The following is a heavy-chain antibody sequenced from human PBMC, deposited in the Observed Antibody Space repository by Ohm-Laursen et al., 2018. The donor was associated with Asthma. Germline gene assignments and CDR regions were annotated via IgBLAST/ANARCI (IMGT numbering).Heavy chain of an antibody. CDR1: GGSISSGGYY. Sequence: TLSLTCIVSGGSISSGGYYWSWIRQHPGKGLEWIGYIYYSGSTYYNPSLKSRVTISVDTSKNQFSLKLSSVTAADTAVYYCARDPWYDSPFYGMDVWGQGTTVTVSS. CDR2: IYYSGST. CDR3: ARDPWYDSPFYGMDV. J-gene: IGHJ6*02. V-gene: IGHV4-31*03. D-gene: IGHD1-1*01.